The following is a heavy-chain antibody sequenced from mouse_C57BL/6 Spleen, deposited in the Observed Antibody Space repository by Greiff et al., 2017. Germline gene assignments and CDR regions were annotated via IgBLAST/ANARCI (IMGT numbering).Heavy chain of an antibody. V-gene: IGHV8-8*01. CDR2: IWWDDNT. Sequence: QFTLKEPGPGILQPSQTLSLPCSFSGFSLSTFGMGVGWIRQPSGMGLEWLVHIWWDDNTYYNPALKSRLTISKDTSKNQVFLKIANVDTADTATYYCARIYEYDEGEYYIDDWGQGTTLTVSS. CDR3: ARIYEYDEGEYYIDD. CDR1: GFSLSTFGMG. J-gene: IGHJ2*01. D-gene: IGHD2-4*01.